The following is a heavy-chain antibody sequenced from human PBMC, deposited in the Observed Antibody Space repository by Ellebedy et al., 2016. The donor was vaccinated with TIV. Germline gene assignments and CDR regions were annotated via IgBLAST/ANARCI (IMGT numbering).Heavy chain of an antibody. Sequence: SGPTLVKPTQTLTLTCTFSGFSLSTSGVGVGWIRQPPGKALEWLALIYWNDDKRYSPSLKSRLTITKDTSKNQVVLTMTNMDPVDTATYYCAHIGDRTILNAFDIWGQGTMVTVSS. V-gene: IGHV2-5*01. CDR1: GFSLSTSGVG. J-gene: IGHJ3*02. CDR2: IYWNDDK. CDR3: AHIGDRTILNAFDI. D-gene: IGHD3-9*01.